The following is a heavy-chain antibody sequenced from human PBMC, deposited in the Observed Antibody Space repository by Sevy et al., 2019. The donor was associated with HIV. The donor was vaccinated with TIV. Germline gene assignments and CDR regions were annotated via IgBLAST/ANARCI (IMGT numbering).Heavy chain of an antibody. CDR1: GFTFGTYT. CDR2: IGRTGSDM. V-gene: IGHV3-21*01. D-gene: IGHD3-22*01. CDR3: VGGNDREY. J-gene: IGHJ4*02. Sequence: GWSLRLSCAASGFTFGTYTMNWVRQAPGKGLEWLSSIGRTGSDMYYGDSLRGRFTISRDNARDSVFLQMNSLRVEDTGVYYCVGGNDREYWGRGTLVTVSS.